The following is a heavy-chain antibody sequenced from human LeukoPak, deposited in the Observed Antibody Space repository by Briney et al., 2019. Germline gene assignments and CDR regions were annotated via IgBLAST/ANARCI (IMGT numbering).Heavy chain of an antibody. D-gene: IGHD1-26*01. V-gene: IGHV3-7*01. CDR1: GFTLSSYW. CDR2: IKQDGSEK. Sequence: GGSLRLSCTVSGFTLSSYWMSWVRQAPGKGLEWVANIKQDGSEKYYVDSVQGRFTISRDNGKNSLYLQMNSLRAEDTAVYYCARALKGLRRRIGGTTTFEYYYYMDVWGKGTTVTISS. J-gene: IGHJ6*03. CDR3: ARALKGLRRRIGGTTTFEYYYYMDV.